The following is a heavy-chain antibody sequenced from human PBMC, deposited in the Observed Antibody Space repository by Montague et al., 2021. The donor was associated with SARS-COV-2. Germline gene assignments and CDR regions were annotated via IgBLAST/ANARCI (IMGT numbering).Heavy chain of an antibody. CDR2: TYYRSKWYN. Sequence: CAISGDSVSSNIAAWDWIRQSPSRSLEWLGRTYYRSKWYNDYAVSVRSRITISPDTSKNQFSLQLNSVTPEDTAVYYCTQERGPGRTTWHYFDYWGQGTLVTVSS. D-gene: IGHD1-14*01. CDR3: TQERGPGRTTWHYFDY. V-gene: IGHV6-1*01. J-gene: IGHJ4*02. CDR1: GDSVSSNIAA.